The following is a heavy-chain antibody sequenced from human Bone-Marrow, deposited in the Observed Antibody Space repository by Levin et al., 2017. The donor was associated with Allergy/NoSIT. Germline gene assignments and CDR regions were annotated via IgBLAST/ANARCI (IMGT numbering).Heavy chain of an antibody. Sequence: ASVKVSCAASGFSLSSYWMTWVRQAPGKGLEWVANINQDGSKKYYVDSVKGRFTISRDNAKNSLYLQMSSLRAEDTAVYYCARAIAATGSYWGQGTLVTVSS. CDR3: ARAIAATGSY. CDR2: INQDGSKK. D-gene: IGHD6-13*01. CDR1: GFSLSSYW. J-gene: IGHJ4*02. V-gene: IGHV3-7*01.